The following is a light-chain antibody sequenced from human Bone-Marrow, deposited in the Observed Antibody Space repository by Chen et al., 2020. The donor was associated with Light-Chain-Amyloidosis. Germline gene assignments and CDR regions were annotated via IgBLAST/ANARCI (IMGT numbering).Light chain of an antibody. CDR3: QVWDSSSDHWV. CDR1: NIETKS. Sequence: YVLTQPPSVSVSPGQTARITCERNNIETKSVHWYQQRPGQAPGVVVYDDSERPSGIPERFSGSNSGNTATLTISRVEAGDEADYYCQVWDSSSDHWVFGGGTKLTVV. CDR2: DDS. J-gene: IGLJ3*02. V-gene: IGLV3-21*02.